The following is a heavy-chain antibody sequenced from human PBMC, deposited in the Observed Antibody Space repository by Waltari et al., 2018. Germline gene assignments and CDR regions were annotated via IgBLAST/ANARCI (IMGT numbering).Heavy chain of an antibody. Sequence: QVQLQESGPGLVKPSETLSLTCTVSGGSISSHYWSWIRQPPGKGLEWIGYIYYSGSTNYNPSLKSRVTISVDTSKNQFSLKLSSVTAADTAVYYCAREGVGSSWYGGMDVWGQGTTVTVSS. CDR3: AREGVGSSWYGGMDV. V-gene: IGHV4-59*11. CDR2: IYYSGST. CDR1: GGSISSHY. D-gene: IGHD6-13*01. J-gene: IGHJ6*02.